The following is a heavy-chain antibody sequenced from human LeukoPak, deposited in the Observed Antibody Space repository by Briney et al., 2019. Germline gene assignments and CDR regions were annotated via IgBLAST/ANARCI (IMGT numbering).Heavy chain of an antibody. CDR2: IIPIFGTT. D-gene: IGHD5-12*01. J-gene: IGHJ4*02. CDR3: ARGDSGYDYGFDN. CDR1: GGTFSSHA. Sequence: AASVKVSCKASGGTFSSHAISRVRQAPGQGLEWVGGIIPIFGTTNYAQKFQGRVTITTDESTSTGYMELRSLRSDDTAVYYCARGDSGYDYGFDNWGQGTLVTVSS. V-gene: IGHV1-69*05.